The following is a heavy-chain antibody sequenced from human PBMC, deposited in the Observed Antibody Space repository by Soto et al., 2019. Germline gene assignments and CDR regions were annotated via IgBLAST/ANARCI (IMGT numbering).Heavy chain of an antibody. Sequence: QVQLQESGPGLVKPSETLYLTCTVSGVSVTRGTYYWSWVRQPPGQGLEWIGYISYGGSTNYNPALKRRVTMSVDTSKSQFSLTLTSVTAADTAVYYCARGLAYCGGDCPWGQGTLVTVSS. D-gene: IGHD2-21*02. CDR1: GVSVTRGTYY. V-gene: IGHV4-61*01. J-gene: IGHJ5*02. CDR3: ARGLAYCGGDCP. CDR2: ISYGGST.